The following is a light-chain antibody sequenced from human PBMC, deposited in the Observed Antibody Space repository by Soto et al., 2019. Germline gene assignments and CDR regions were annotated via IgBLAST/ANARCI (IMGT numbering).Light chain of an antibody. CDR2: GAF. J-gene: IGKJ1*01. V-gene: IGKV3-15*01. Sequence: EVVLTQSPATLSVSPGERATLSCRTSQSVGNNLAWYQQKPGQAPRLLMYGAFIRAPGLPVRFRGTGSGTEFTLTISGLQSEDVAVYYCQQYNNWPPWTFGQGTKVDIK. CDR1: QSVGNN. CDR3: QQYNNWPPWT.